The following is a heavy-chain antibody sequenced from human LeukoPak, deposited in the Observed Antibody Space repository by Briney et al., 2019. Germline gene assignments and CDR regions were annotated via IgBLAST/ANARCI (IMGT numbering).Heavy chain of an antibody. V-gene: IGHV3-23*01. Sequence: GGSLRLSCAASGFTFSSYGMSWVRQASGKGLEWVSAISGSGGSTYYADSVKGRFTISRDNSKNTLYLQMNSLRAEDTAVYYCAKHYYGSGIYNYWGQGTLVTVSS. CDR2: ISGSGGST. CDR1: GFTFSSYG. D-gene: IGHD3-10*01. J-gene: IGHJ4*02. CDR3: AKHYYGSGIYNY.